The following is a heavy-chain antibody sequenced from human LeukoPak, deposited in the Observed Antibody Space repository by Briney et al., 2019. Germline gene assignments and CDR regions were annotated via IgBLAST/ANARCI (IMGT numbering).Heavy chain of an antibody. V-gene: IGHV4-39*01. CDR1: GGSISSRTYY. D-gene: IGHD2-2*01. Sequence: SETLSLTCTVSGGSISSRTYYWGWIRQPPGKELEWIGSSYYSGSTYYNPSLKSRVTISVDTSKNQFSLKLRSVTAADTAVYYCARLADCSSTRCHDYWGQGALVTVSS. CDR2: SYYSGST. J-gene: IGHJ4*02. CDR3: ARLADCSSTRCHDY.